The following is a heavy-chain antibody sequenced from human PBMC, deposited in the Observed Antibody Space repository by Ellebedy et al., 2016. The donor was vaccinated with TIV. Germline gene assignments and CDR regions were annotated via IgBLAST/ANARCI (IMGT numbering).Heavy chain of an antibody. D-gene: IGHD4-23*01. J-gene: IGHJ4*02. CDR1: GFTFGDYA. V-gene: IGHV3-15*01. CDR3: TTRGTVVTNYFDY. Sequence: GGSLRLXXSASGFTFGDYAMSWFRQAPGKGLEWVGRIKSKTDVGTTDYAAPVKGRFTISRDDSKNTLYLQMNSLKTEDTAVYYCTTRGTVVTNYFDYWGQGTLVTVSS. CDR2: IKSKTDVGTT.